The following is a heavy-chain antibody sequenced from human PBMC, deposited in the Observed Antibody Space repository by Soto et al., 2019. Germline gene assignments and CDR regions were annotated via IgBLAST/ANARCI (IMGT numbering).Heavy chain of an antibody. D-gene: IGHD2-15*01. CDR1: GGSFSGYY. CDR3: ARGTLRNCSGCSCGPDFDY. CDR2: SNHSGST. V-gene: IGHV4-34*01. J-gene: IGHJ4*02. Sequence: QVQLQQWGAGLLKPSETLSLTCAVYGGSFSGYYWSWIRQPPGKGLEWIGESNHSGSTNYNPSLKTRVTISVDTSKNQFSLKLSSVTAADTAVYYCARGTLRNCSGCSCGPDFDYWGQGTLVTVSS.